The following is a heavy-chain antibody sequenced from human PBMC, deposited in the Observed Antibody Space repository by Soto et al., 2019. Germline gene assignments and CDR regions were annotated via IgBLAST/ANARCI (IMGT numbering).Heavy chain of an antibody. CDR3: ARNEYSSSYYFDY. D-gene: IGHD6-6*01. CDR2: ISSSSSYI. J-gene: IGHJ4*02. Sequence: EVQLVESGGGLVKPGGSLRLSCAASGFTFSSYSMNWVRQAPGKGLEWVSSISSSSSYIYYADSVKGRFTISRDNAKNSLYLQMSSLRAEDTAVYYCARNEYSSSYYFDYWGQGTLVTVSS. CDR1: GFTFSSYS. V-gene: IGHV3-21*01.